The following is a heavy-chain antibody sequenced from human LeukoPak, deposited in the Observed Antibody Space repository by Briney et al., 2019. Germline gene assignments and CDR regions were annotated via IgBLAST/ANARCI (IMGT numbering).Heavy chain of an antibody. J-gene: IGHJ4*02. CDR3: ARGGYSGYDYVDYFDY. V-gene: IGHV3-30-3*01. Sequence: TGGSLRLSCAASGFTFSSYAMSWVRQAPGKGLEWAAVISYDGSNKYYADSVKGRFTISRDNSKNTLYLQMNSLRAEDTAVYYCARGGYSGYDYVDYFDYWGQGTLVTVSS. CDR1: GFTFSSYA. CDR2: ISYDGSNK. D-gene: IGHD5-12*01.